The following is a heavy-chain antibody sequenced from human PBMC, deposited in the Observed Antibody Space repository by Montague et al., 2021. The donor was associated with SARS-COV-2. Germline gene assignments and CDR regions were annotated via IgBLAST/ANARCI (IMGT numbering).Heavy chain of an antibody. V-gene: IGHV6-1*01. CDR2: TYYRSKWYN. CDR1: GDSVSSNSAA. D-gene: IGHD6-19*01. Sequence: CAISGDSVSSNSAAWNWIRQSPSRGLEWLGRTYYRSKWYNDYALSVKSRITINPDTSKNQFSLQLNSVTPEDTAVYYCARGQQWLGAVYYYYGMDVWGQGTLVTVSS. CDR3: ARGQQWLGAVYYYYGMDV. J-gene: IGHJ6*02.